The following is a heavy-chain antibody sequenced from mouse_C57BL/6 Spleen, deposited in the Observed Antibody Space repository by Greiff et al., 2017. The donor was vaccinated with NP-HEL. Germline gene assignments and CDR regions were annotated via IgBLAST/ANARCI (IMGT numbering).Heavy chain of an antibody. CDR2: INPNNGGT. V-gene: IGHV1-18*01. J-gene: IGHJ1*03. D-gene: IGHD1-1*01. CDR3: ARNPDYYGSSPYWYFDV. CDR1: GYTFTDYN. Sequence: VQLQQSGPELVKPGASVKIPCKASGYTFTDYNMDWVKQSHGKSLEWIGDINPNNGGTIYNQKFKGKATLTVDKSSSTAYMELRSLTSEDTAVYYCARNPDYYGSSPYWYFDVWGTGTTVTVSS.